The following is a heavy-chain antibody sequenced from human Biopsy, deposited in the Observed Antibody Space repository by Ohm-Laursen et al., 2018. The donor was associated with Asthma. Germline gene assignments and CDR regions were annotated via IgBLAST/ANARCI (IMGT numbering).Heavy chain of an antibody. D-gene: IGHD2-15*01. V-gene: IGHV1-2*06. J-gene: IGHJ5*02. Sequence: ASVKVSCKVSGYIFTEYSMNWVRQAPGQGLEWMGRINPNSGATKYAQQFQGRVTVTRDTSISTAFMELSRLRSDDTAVYYCARDRGYCSGGTCPSWFDPWGQGTLVTVSS. CDR2: INPNSGAT. CDR3: ARDRGYCSGGTCPSWFDP. CDR1: GYIFTEYS.